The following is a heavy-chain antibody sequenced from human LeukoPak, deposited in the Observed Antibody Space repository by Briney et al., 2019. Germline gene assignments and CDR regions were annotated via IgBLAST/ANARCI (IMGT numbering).Heavy chain of an antibody. CDR3: ALGLGYCSSTSCQLFDY. Sequence: GESLKISCKGSGYSFTSYWIGWVRQMPGKGLEWMGITYPGDSDTRYSPSFQGQVTISADKSISTAYLQWSSLKASDTAMYYCALGLGYCSSTSCQLFDYWGQGTLVTVSS. D-gene: IGHD2-2*01. V-gene: IGHV5-51*01. J-gene: IGHJ4*02. CDR1: GYSFTSYW. CDR2: TYPGDSDT.